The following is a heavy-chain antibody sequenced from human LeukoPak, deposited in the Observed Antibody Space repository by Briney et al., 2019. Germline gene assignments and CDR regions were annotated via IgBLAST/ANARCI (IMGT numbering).Heavy chain of an antibody. CDR3: ARDPYSGSYGNEYYYYMDV. Sequence: GGSLRLSCAASGLTISSYSMNWVRQAPGKGLQWVSYISSSSSTIYYADSVKGRFTISRDNAKNSLYLQMNSLRAEDTAVYYCARDPYSGSYGNEYYYYMDVWGKGTTVTISS. J-gene: IGHJ6*03. CDR1: GLTISSYS. D-gene: IGHD1-26*01. CDR2: ISSSSSTI. V-gene: IGHV3-48*01.